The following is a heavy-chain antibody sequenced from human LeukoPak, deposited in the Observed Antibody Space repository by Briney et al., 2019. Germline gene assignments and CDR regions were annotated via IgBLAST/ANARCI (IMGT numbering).Heavy chain of an antibody. J-gene: IGHJ3*01. CDR3: ARAVAYYYVSGNYYPGAFDV. V-gene: IGHV4-34*01. CDR2: INHSGST. CDR1: GGSFSGYY. D-gene: IGHD3-10*01. Sequence: PSETLSLTCAVYGGSFSGYYWSCIRQPPGKGLEWIGEINHSGSTNYNPSLKSRVTISVDTSKNQFSLKLSSVTAADTAVYYCARAVAYYYVSGNYYPGAFDVWGQGTMVTVSS.